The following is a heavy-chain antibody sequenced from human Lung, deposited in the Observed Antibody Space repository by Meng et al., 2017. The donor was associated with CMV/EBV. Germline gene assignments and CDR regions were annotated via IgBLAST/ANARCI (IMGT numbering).Heavy chain of an antibody. CDR3: ARHNYLWGSYPLDY. J-gene: IGHJ4*02. CDR2: ISTRSSYI. D-gene: IGHD3-16*01. V-gene: IGHV3-21*01. CDR1: GFIFSSYT. Sequence: GGSXRLXCAASGFIFSSYTMNWVRQAPGKGLEWVSSISTRSSYIYYADSVKGRFTVSRDNAKNSLYLQMSSLRAEDTAVYYCARHNYLWGSYPLDYWGQGTXVNGAS.